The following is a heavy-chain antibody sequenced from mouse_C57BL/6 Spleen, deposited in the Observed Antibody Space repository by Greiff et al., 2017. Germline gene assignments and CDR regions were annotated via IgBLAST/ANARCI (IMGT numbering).Heavy chain of an antibody. Sequence: EVKLMESGGGLVKPGGSLKLSCAASGFTFSDYGMHWVRQAPEKGLEWVAYISSGSSTIYYADTVKGRFTISRDNAKNTLFLQMTSLGSEDTAMYYCAREGWGHFDYWGQGTTLTVSS. D-gene: IGHD1-1*02. J-gene: IGHJ2*01. CDR1: GFTFSDYG. CDR3: AREGWGHFDY. CDR2: ISSGSSTI. V-gene: IGHV5-17*01.